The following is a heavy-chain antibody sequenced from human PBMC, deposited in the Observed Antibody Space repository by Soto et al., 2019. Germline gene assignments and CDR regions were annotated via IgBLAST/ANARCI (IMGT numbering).Heavy chain of an antibody. D-gene: IGHD3-3*01. CDR3: ARHPVFTIFGVADYYYGMDV. J-gene: IGHJ6*02. V-gene: IGHV5-51*01. CDR1: GYSFTSYW. Sequence: GESLKISCKGSGYSFTSYWIDWVRQMPGKGLEWMGIIYPGDSDTRYSPSFQGQVTISADKSISTAYLQWSSLKASDTAMYYCARHPVFTIFGVADYYYGMDVWGQGTTVTVSS. CDR2: IYPGDSDT.